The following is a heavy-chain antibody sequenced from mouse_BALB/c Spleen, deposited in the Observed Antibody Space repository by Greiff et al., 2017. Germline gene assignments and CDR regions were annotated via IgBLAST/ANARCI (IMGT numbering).Heavy chain of an antibody. V-gene: IGHV5-9-4*01. CDR2: ISSGGSYT. CDR1: GFTFSSYA. J-gene: IGHJ4*01. CDR3: ARLLYYAMDY. Sequence: EVQLVESGGGLVKPGGSLKLSCAASGFTFSSYAMSWVRQSPEKRLEWVAEISSGGSYTYYPDTVTGRFTITRDNAKNTLYLEMSSLRSEDTAMYYCARLLYYAMDYWGQGTSVTVSS.